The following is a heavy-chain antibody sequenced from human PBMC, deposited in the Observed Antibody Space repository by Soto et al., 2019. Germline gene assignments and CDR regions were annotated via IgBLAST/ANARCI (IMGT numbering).Heavy chain of an antibody. CDR2: IIPIFGTA. Sequence: QVQLVQSGAEVKKPGSSVKVSCKASGGTFSSYAISWVRQAPGQGLAWMGGIIPIFGTANYAQKFQGRVTITADESTSTAYMELSSLRSEDTAVYYCARDRVPPVRGVIGYYGMDVWGQGTTVTVSS. D-gene: IGHD3-10*01. CDR3: ARDRVPPVRGVIGYYGMDV. CDR1: GGTFSSYA. V-gene: IGHV1-69*01. J-gene: IGHJ6*02.